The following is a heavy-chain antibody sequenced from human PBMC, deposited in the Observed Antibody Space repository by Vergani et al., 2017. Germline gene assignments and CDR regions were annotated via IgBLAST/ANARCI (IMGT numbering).Heavy chain of an antibody. CDR1: GLTVSSNY. CDR2: IYSGGST. Sequence: EVHLLESGGGLIQPGGSLRLTCAVSGLTVSSNYMSWVRQAPGKRLEWVSIIYSGGSTYYAESVKGRLTISRDNSDNTLYLQMNSLRTEDTAVYYCARQTGYSSGFDYWGQGTLVTVSS. D-gene: IGHD6-19*01. CDR3: ARQTGYSSGFDY. J-gene: IGHJ4*02. V-gene: IGHV3-66*02.